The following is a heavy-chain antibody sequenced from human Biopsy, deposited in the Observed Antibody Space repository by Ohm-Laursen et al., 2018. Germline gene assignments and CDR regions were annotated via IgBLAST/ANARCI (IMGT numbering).Heavy chain of an antibody. D-gene: IGHD3-10*01. CDR3: ARDRGYYYYGMDV. CDR2: ITTYNGNT. V-gene: IGHV1-18*01. J-gene: IGHJ6*02. CDR1: GYTFTDYG. Sequence: ASVKVSCNASGYTFTDYGVSWVRQAPGQGLEWMGWITTYNGNTNYAQKVQGRVTMTTDTSTSTAYMELRSLRSDDTAVYYCARDRGYYYYGMDVWGQGTTVTVSS.